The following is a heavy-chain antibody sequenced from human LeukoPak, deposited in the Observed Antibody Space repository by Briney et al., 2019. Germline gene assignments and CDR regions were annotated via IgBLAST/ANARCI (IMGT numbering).Heavy chain of an antibody. CDR2: IYSGGGT. CDR3: AREGSSGFVGY. CDR1: GFTVSSIY. J-gene: IGHJ4*02. V-gene: IGHV3-53*01. Sequence: PGGSLRLSCAASGFTVSSIYMSWVRQAPGKGLQWVSLIYSGGGTYYADSVKGRFTISRGNSKNTLYLQMNSLRAEDTAVYYCAREGSSGFVGYWGQGTLVTVSS. D-gene: IGHD6-19*01.